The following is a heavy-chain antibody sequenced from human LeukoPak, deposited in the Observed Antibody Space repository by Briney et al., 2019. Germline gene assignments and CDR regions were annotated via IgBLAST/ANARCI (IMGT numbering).Heavy chain of an antibody. J-gene: IGHJ4*02. Sequence: PGGSLRLSCAASGFTFSSYAMSWVRQAPGKGLEWVSSIGYTSTDKYYVASVKGRFTISRDNAENSLYLQMNSLRAEDSAVYYCVRDDNRDYWGQGTLVTVSS. V-gene: IGHV3-21*01. CDR1: GFTFSSYA. CDR2: IGYTSTDK. D-gene: IGHD1-14*01. CDR3: VRDDNRDY.